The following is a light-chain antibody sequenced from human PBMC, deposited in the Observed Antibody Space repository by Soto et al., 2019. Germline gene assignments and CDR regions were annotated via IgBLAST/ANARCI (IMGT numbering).Light chain of an antibody. CDR2: EVS. J-gene: IGLJ1*01. CDR1: SSDVGGYNY. CDR3: SSYTRQYTPSYV. Sequence: QSALTQPASVSGSPGQSITLSCTGTSSDVGGYNYVSWYQQHPGKAPKLMIYEVSNRPSGISHRFSSSKSGNTASLTISGLRAEDEADYYCSSYTRQYTPSYVFGTGTKLTVL. V-gene: IGLV2-14*01.